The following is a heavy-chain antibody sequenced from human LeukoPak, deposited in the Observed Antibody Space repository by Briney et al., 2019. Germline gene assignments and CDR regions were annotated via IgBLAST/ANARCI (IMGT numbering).Heavy chain of an antibody. CDR2: TYYRSTWYN. CDR1: GDSVSSNSVT. Sequence: SQTLSLTCAISGDSVSSNSVTWNWIRQSPLRGLEWLGRTYYRSTWYNDYAVSVRGRITVNPDTSKNQFSLHLNSVTPEDTAVYYCARRLTQYDCFDPWGQGILVTVSS. J-gene: IGHJ5*02. V-gene: IGHV6-1*01. D-gene: IGHD2-2*01. CDR3: ARRLTQYDCFDP.